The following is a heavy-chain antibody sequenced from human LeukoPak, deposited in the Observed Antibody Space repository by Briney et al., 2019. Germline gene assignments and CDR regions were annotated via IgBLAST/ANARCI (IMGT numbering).Heavy chain of an antibody. CDR2: ISPNGVIT. CDR3: ARSGGYYSPADY. D-gene: IGHD3-22*01. CDR1: GFTFSSHG. J-gene: IGHJ4*02. Sequence: GGTLRLSCAASGFTFSSHGMNWVRQAPGKGLEWVSGISPNGVITYYADSVKGRFTISRDNAKNSLYLQMNSLRAEDTAVYYCARSGGYYSPADYWGQGTLVTVSS. V-gene: IGHV3-21*01.